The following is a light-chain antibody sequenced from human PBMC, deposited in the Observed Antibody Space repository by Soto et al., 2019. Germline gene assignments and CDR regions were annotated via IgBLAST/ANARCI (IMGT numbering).Light chain of an antibody. J-gene: IGKJ4*01. CDR1: QSVSSSS. V-gene: IGKV3-20*01. CDR2: GAS. Sequence: VLTQSRGSLSLSPWERATLFCRGSQSVSSSSLAWYQQKPGQAPRLLIYGASSRATGIPDRFSGSGSGTDFTLTISRLDPEDFSMYFCHQSRSPPPLTLPGGTKPDIK. CDR3: HQSRSPPPLT.